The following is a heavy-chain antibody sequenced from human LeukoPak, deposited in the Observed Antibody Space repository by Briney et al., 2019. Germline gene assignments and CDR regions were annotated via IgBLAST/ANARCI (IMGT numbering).Heavy chain of an antibody. V-gene: IGHV3-21*01. CDR2: ISSSSSYI. CDR1: GFSFSRYR. J-gene: IGHJ4*02. CDR3: ARGRRIAAAGLYYFDY. D-gene: IGHD6-13*01. Sequence: GGSLRLSCAASGFSFSRYRMNWVRQAPGKGLEWVSSISSSSSYIYYADSVKGRFTISRDNAKNSLYLQMNSLRAEDTAVYYCARGRRIAAAGLYYFDYWGQGTLVTVSS.